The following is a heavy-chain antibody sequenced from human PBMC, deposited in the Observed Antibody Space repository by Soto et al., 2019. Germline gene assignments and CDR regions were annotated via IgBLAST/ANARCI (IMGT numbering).Heavy chain of an antibody. CDR3: ARGRWRAAAGTGGGLFDP. D-gene: IGHD6-13*01. CDR1: GGSFSGYY. Sequence: TSETLSLTCAVYGGSFSGYYWSWIRQPPGKGLEWIGEINHSGSTNYNPSLKSRVTISVDTSKNQFSLKLSSVTAADTAVYYCARGRWRAAAGTGGGLFDPWGQGTLVTVSS. J-gene: IGHJ5*02. V-gene: IGHV4-34*01. CDR2: INHSGST.